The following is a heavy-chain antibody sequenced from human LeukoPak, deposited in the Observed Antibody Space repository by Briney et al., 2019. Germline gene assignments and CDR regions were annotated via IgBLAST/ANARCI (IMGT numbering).Heavy chain of an antibody. CDR3: ARSIAAGRGNWFDP. Sequence: PGGSLRLSCASSGFTFSIYSMNWVRQAPGKGLEWVSSIGSSSSFVYYADSVKGRFTISRDNAKNSLYLQMNSLRAEDTAVYYCARSIAAGRGNWFDPWGQGTLVTVSS. D-gene: IGHD6-6*01. V-gene: IGHV3-21*01. J-gene: IGHJ5*02. CDR1: GFTFSIYS. CDR2: IGSSSSFV.